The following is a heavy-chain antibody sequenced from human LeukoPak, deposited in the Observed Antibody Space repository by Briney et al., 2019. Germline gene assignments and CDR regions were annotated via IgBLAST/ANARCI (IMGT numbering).Heavy chain of an antibody. Sequence: GGSLRLSCAASGFGFSSYGMHWVRQAPGKGLEWVAVIWYDGNNKYYADSVKGRFTISRDNSKNTLYLQMNSLRAEDTAVYYCAKRSVSSGWYFQNWGQGTLVTVSS. J-gene: IGHJ1*01. CDR1: GFGFSSYG. D-gene: IGHD6-19*01. V-gene: IGHV3-33*03. CDR2: IWYDGNNK. CDR3: AKRSVSSGWYFQN.